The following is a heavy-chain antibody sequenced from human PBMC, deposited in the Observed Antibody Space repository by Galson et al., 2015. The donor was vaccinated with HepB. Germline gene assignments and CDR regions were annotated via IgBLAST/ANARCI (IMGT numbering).Heavy chain of an antibody. D-gene: IGHD3-22*01. Sequence: SVKVSCKASGYTFTSYGISWVRQAPGQGLEWMGWISAYNGNTNYAQKLQGRVTMTTDTSTSTAYMELRSLGSDDTAVYYCARDPNSLYYDSSGYCGYWGQGTLVTVSS. J-gene: IGHJ4*02. V-gene: IGHV1-18*01. CDR3: ARDPNSLYYDSSGYCGY. CDR1: GYTFTSYG. CDR2: ISAYNGNT.